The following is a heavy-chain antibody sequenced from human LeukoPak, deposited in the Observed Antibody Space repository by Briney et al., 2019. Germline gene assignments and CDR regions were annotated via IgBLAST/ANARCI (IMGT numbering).Heavy chain of an antibody. CDR2: IYYSGST. J-gene: IGHJ4*02. CDR1: GGSISSSSYY. CDR3: ARGIGGGDSTVGDY. D-gene: IGHD2-21*02. Sequence: PSETLSLTCTVSGGSISSSSYYWGWIRQPPGKGLEWIGSIYYSGSTYYNPSLKSRVTISVDTSKNQFSLKLSSVTAADTAVYYCARGIGGGDSTVGDYWGQGTLVTVSS. V-gene: IGHV4-39*07.